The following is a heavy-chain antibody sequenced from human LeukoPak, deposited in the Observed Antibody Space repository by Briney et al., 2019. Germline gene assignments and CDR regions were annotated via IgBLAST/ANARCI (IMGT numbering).Heavy chain of an antibody. D-gene: IGHD6-13*01. CDR1: GYIFFNYG. CDR3: ARGLPIPSRSWYPFDP. CDR2: ISPNNGNT. V-gene: IGHV1-18*01. J-gene: IGHJ5*02. Sequence: ASVKVSCKASGYIFFNYGINWVRQAPGQSLEWMGWISPNNGNTDFAQNFQDRVTMTTDASTSTVYMELRSLRSDDTAMYYCARGLPIPSRSWYPFDPWGQGTPVTVSS.